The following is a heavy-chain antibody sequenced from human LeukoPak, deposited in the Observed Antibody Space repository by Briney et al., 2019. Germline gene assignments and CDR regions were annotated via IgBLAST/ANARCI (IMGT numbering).Heavy chain of an antibody. J-gene: IGHJ4*02. D-gene: IGHD1-26*01. CDR2: IWPDGSNK. CDR1: GFIFSSYG. CDR3: ARASGSYDY. Sequence: PGRSLRLSCAASGFIFSSYGMHWVRQAPGKGLEWVAVIWPDGSNKYYADSVKGRFTISRDNSKNTLYLQMNSLRAEDTAVYYCARASGSYDYWGQGTLVTVSS. V-gene: IGHV3-33*08.